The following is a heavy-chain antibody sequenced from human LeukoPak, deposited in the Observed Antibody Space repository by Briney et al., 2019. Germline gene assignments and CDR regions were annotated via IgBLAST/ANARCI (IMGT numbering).Heavy chain of an antibody. CDR2: INHSGST. J-gene: IGHJ6*03. V-gene: IGHV4-34*01. CDR3: ARGSHDSSGYYLSYYYYYMDV. CDR1: SGSFSGYL. D-gene: IGHD3-22*01. Sequence: SETLSLTCAVYSGSFSGYLWSWIRQPPGKGLEWIGEINHSGSTNYNPSLKSRVTISVDTSKNQFSLKLSSVTAADTAVYYCARGSHDSSGYYLSYYYYYMDVWGKGTTVTVSS.